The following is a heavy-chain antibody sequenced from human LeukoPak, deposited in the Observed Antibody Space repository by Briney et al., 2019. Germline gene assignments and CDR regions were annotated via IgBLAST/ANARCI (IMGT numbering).Heavy chain of an antibody. Sequence: GGSLRLSCAASGFTFNSHAINWVRQAPGKGLEWVSAISGSGGSTYYADSVKGRFTISRDNSKNTLYLQMNSLRAEDTAVYYCATPMRDSSSWRYYFDYWGQGTLVTVSS. CDR2: ISGSGGST. J-gene: IGHJ4*02. V-gene: IGHV3-23*01. CDR3: ATPMRDSSSWRYYFDY. D-gene: IGHD6-13*01. CDR1: GFTFNSHA.